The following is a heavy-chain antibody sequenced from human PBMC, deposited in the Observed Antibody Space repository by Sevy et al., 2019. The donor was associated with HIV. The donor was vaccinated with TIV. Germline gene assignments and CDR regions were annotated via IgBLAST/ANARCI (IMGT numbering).Heavy chain of an antibody. CDR3: AKVAYYYDSSGREDEFDY. Sequence: GGSLRLSCAASGFTFSSYAMSWVRQAPWKGLEWVSAISGSGGSTYYADSVKGRFTISRDNSKNTLYLQMNSLRAEDTAVYYCAKVAYYYDSSGREDEFDYWGQGTLVTVSS. CDR2: ISGSGGST. CDR1: GFTFSSYA. V-gene: IGHV3-23*01. D-gene: IGHD3-22*01. J-gene: IGHJ4*02.